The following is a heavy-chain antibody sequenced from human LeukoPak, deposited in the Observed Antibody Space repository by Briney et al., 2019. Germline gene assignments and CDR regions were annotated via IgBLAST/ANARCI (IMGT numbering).Heavy chain of an antibody. D-gene: IGHD3-10*01. J-gene: IGHJ5*02. Sequence: SETLSRTCAVYGGSFSGYYWSWIRQPPGKGLEWIGEINHSGSTNYLPSLKSRVTISVDTSKQQFSLKLSSVTAADTAVYYCARGGVLWFGELFRNWFDPWGQGTLVTVSS. CDR2: INHSGST. CDR3: ARGGVLWFGELFRNWFDP. V-gene: IGHV4-34*01. CDR1: GGSFSGYY.